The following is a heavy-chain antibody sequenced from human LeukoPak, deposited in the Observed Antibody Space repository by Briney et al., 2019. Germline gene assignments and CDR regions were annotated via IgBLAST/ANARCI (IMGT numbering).Heavy chain of an antibody. CDR3: EKTARTFPS. D-gene: IGHD1-7*01. J-gene: IGHJ5*02. Sequence: SETPSLTCSVSGDSITSFYWSWIRQAPGKGLECIGFIYINGDTSYNPSLKGRATLSLDTSRNQFSLRLTSVTAADTAVYYCEKTARTFPSWGPGILVTVSS. V-gene: IGHV4-4*08. CDR1: GDSITSFY. CDR2: IYINGDT.